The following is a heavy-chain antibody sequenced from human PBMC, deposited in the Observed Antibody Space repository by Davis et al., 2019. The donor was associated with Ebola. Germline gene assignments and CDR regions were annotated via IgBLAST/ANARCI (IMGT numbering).Heavy chain of an antibody. D-gene: IGHD3-10*01. V-gene: IGHV4-30-2*01. CDR3: ARGPLWFVESPTHYFDY. CDR1: GDSISSGGYS. Sequence: MPSETLSLTCAVSGDSISSGGYSWSWIRQPPGKGLEWIGYIYQSGSTQYNPSLKSRVTISVDRSKNQFSLKLSSVTAADTAVYYCARGPLWFVESPTHYFDYWGQGTLVTVSS. J-gene: IGHJ4*02. CDR2: IYQSGST.